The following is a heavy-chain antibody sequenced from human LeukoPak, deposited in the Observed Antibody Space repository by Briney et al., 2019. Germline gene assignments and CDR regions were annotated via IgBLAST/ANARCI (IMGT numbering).Heavy chain of an antibody. D-gene: IGHD3-3*01. Sequence: PGGSLRLSCAASGFTFSSYSMNWVRQAPGKGLEWVSYISSSSSTIYYADSVKGRFTISRDNAKNSLYLQMNSLRDEDTAVYYCASSTYYDFWSGYRNDAFDIWGQGTMVTVSS. J-gene: IGHJ3*02. V-gene: IGHV3-48*02. CDR1: GFTFSSYS. CDR2: ISSSSSTI. CDR3: ASSTYYDFWSGYRNDAFDI.